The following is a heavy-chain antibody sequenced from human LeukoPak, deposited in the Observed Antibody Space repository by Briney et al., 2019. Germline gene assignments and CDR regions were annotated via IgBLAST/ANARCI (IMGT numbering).Heavy chain of an antibody. CDR2: INPNSGGT. V-gene: IGHV1-2*02. J-gene: IGHJ4*02. Sequence: ASVKVSCKASGYTLTGYYMHWVRQAPGQGREWMGWINPNSGGTNYAQKFQGRVTMTRDTSISTAYMELSRLRSDDTAVYYCARGKRGGDCYSNWGQGTLVTVSS. CDR3: ARGKRGGDCYSN. CDR1: GYTLTGYY. D-gene: IGHD2-21*02.